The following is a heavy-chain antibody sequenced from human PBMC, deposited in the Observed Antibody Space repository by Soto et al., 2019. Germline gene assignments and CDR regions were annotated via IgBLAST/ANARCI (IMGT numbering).Heavy chain of an antibody. V-gene: IGHV4-59*01. J-gene: IGHJ6*02. Sequence: PSETLSLTCTVSGDSINSYYWSWIRQPPGKGLEWIGYIYYSGSTSYNPSLKSRVTMSVDTSKSQFSLKLTSVTAADTAVYYCARGEDAFFYYGLDVWGQGITVTVS. CDR3: ARGEDAFFYYGLDV. CDR1: GDSINSYY. CDR2: IYYSGST.